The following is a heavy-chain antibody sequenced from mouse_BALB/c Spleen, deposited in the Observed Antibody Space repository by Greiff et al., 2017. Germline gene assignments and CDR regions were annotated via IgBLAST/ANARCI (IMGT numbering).Heavy chain of an antibody. J-gene: IGHJ2*01. CDR1: GYTFTEYI. Sequence: VQGVESGAELVKPGASVKLSCKASGYTFTEYIIHWVKQRSGQGLEWIGWFYPGSGSIKYNEKFKDKATLTADKSSSTVYMELSRLTSEDSAVYFCARRGGNYPLYYFDYWGQGTTLTVSS. CDR3: ARRGGNYPLYYFDY. CDR2: FYPGSGSI. V-gene: IGHV1-62-2*01. D-gene: IGHD2-1*01.